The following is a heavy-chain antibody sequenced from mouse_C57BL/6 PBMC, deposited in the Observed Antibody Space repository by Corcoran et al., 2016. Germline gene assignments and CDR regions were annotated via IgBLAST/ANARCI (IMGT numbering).Heavy chain of an antibody. V-gene: IGHV1-80*01. J-gene: IGHJ3*01. CDR1: GYAFSSYW. CDR3: AREEDTGFAY. CDR2: IYPGDGDT. D-gene: IGHD1-1*01. Sequence: QVQLQQSGAELVKPGASVKISCKASGYAFSSYWMNWVKQRPGKGLEWIGQIYPGDGDTNYNGKFKGKATLTADKSSSTAYMELRSLTSEDSAVYFCAREEDTGFAYWGQGTLVTVSA.